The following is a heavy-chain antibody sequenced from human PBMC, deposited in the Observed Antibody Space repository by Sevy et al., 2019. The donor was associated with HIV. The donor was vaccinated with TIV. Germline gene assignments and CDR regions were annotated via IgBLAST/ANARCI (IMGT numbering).Heavy chain of an antibody. D-gene: IGHD6-13*01. CDR3: AREAGSSSFDY. V-gene: IGHV3-53*01. CDR2: FYNGDST. Sequence: GESLKISCAATGFTVTSNYMSWVRQGPGKGLEWVSGFYNGDSTQYADSVKGRFTISRDKSNNTLYLQMDSLRAEDTAVYYCAREAGSSSFDYWGQGTLVIVSS. J-gene: IGHJ4*02. CDR1: GFTVTSNY.